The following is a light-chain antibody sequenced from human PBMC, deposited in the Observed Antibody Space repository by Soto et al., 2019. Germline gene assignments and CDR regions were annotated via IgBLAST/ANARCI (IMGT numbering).Light chain of an antibody. CDR3: AEGDDSLNGWV. J-gene: IGLJ3*02. V-gene: IGLV1-44*01. Sequence: QSVLTQPPSASGTPGQRVTISCSGSSSNIGSNTVNWYQQLPGTAPKLLLYSNNQRPSGVPARFSGSKSGTAASLAISGLQAEDEADYCCAEGDDSLNGWVFGGGTKLTVL. CDR2: SNN. CDR1: SSNIGSNT.